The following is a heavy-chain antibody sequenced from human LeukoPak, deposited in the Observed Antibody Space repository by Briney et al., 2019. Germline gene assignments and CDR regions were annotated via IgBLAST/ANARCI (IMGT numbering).Heavy chain of an antibody. V-gene: IGHV4-4*09. CDR2: IYTSGST. CDR1: GGSISSYY. D-gene: IGHD3-3*01. J-gene: IGHJ4*02. CDR3: ARDHDDFWSGYYFDY. Sequence: SETLSLTCTVSGGSISSYYWSWIRQPPGKGLEWIGYIYTSGSTNYNPSLKSRVTISVDTSKNQFSLKLSSVTAADTAVYYCARDHDDFWSGYYFDYWGQGTLVTVSS.